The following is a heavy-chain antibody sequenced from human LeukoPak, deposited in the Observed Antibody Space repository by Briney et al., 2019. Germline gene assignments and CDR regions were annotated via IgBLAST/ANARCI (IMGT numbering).Heavy chain of an antibody. D-gene: IGHD2-2*01. CDR1: GGSFSGYY. CDR3: ASRWGYCSSTSCSYYFDY. Sequence: PSETLSLTCGVHGGSFSGYYCNWIRQSPGKGLEWIGHINHNGKTNYNPSLKSRVTILVDTSKNQFSLKLSSVTAADTAVYYCASRWGYCSSTSCSYYFDYWGQGTLVTVSS. J-gene: IGHJ4*02. CDR2: INHNGKT. V-gene: IGHV4-34*01.